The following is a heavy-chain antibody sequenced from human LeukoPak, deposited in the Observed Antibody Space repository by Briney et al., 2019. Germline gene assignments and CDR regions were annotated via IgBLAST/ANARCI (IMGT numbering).Heavy chain of an antibody. V-gene: IGHV4-34*01. Sequence: PSETLSLTCAVYGGSFSGYYWSWIRQPPGKGLEWIGSIYHSGSTYYNPSLKSRVTISVDTSKNQFSLKLSSVTAADTAVYYCARANYYDSSGYWVYFDYWGQGTLVTVSS. CDR2: IYHSGST. D-gene: IGHD3-22*01. CDR3: ARANYYDSSGYWVYFDY. J-gene: IGHJ4*02. CDR1: GGSFSGYY.